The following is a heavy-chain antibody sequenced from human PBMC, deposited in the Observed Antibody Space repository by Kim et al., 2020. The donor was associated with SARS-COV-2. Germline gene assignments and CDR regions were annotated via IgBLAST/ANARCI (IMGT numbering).Heavy chain of an antibody. J-gene: IGHJ2*01. CDR2: IYYSGST. Sequence: SETLSLTCTVSGGSISSYYWSWIRQPPGKGLEWIGYIYYSGSTNYNPSLKSRVTISVDTSKNQFSLTLSSVTAADTAVYYCASSAPYYFDGTGYPYWYFDLWGRGTLVTVSS. V-gene: IGHV4-59*01. CDR3: ASSAPYYFDGTGYPYWYFDL. D-gene: IGHD3-22*01. CDR1: GGSISSYY.